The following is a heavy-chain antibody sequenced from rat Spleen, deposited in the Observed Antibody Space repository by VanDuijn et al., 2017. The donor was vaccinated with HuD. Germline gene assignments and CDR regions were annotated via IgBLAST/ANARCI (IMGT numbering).Heavy chain of an antibody. CDR3: APAITTVVDY. J-gene: IGHJ3*01. CDR2: ISPSGGST. D-gene: IGHD1-1*01. V-gene: IGHV5-19*01. CDR1: GFTFTNYD. Sequence: EVRLVESGGGLVQPGRSLKLSCAASGFTFTNYDMAWVRQAPTKGLEWIASISPSGGSTYYRDSVKGRFTISRDNAKSTLYLQMDSLRSEDTATYYCAPAITTVVDYWGQGTLVTVSS.